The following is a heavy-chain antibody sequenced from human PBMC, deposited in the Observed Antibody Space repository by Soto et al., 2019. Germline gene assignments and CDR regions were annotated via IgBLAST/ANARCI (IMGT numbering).Heavy chain of an antibody. CDR3: ARGHGSGRRSFDY. V-gene: IGHV3-48*02. Sequence: EVQLVESGGGLVQPGGSLRLSCAASGFTFSSYGLTWVRQAPGKGLEWVSYISSSSSTIYYADSVKGRFTISRDNAENSLYLQMDSLRDEDPAVYYCARGHGSGRRSFDYSCDGTLVVVSS. CDR1: GFTFSSYG. J-gene: IGHJ4*01. D-gene: IGHD3-3*01. CDR2: ISSSSSTI.